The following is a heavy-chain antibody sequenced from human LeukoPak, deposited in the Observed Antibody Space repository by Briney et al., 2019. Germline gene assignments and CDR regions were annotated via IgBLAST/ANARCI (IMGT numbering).Heavy chain of an antibody. CDR1: GFTFSSYA. Sequence: PGGSLRLPCAASGFTFSSYAMSWVRQAPGKGLEWVSAISGSGGSTYYADSVKGRFTISRDNSKNTLYLQMNSLRAEDTAVYYCAKDFFCSTSCYSTFDYWGQGTLVTVSS. J-gene: IGHJ4*02. CDR2: ISGSGGST. D-gene: IGHD2-2*01. CDR3: AKDFFCSTSCYSTFDY. V-gene: IGHV3-23*01.